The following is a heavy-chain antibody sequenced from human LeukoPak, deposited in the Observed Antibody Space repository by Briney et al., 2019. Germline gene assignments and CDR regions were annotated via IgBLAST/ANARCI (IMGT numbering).Heavy chain of an antibody. CDR2: INPSSGGT. D-gene: IGHD5-18*01. J-gene: IGHJ5*02. V-gene: IGHV1-2*04. Sequence: ASVRVSCKASGYTFTGYYMHWVRQAPGQGLEWMGWINPSSGGTNYAQKFQGWVTMTRDTSISTAYMELSRLRSDDTAVYYCARGLRGYSYGNNWFDPWGQGTLVTVSS. CDR1: GYTFTGYY. CDR3: ARGLRGYSYGNNWFDP.